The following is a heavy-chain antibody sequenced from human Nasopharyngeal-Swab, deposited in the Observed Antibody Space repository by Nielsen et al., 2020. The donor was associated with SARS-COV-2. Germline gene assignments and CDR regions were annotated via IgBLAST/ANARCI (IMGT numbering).Heavy chain of an antibody. CDR3: ARLARGYSYGYPSYYGMDV. J-gene: IGHJ6*02. D-gene: IGHD5-18*01. V-gene: IGHV1-46*01. CDR1: GYTFTSYY. CDR2: INPSGGST. Sequence: VKVSCKASGYTFTSYYMHWVRQAPGQGLEWMGIINPSGGSTSYAQKFQGRVTMTRDTSTSTVYMELSSLRSEDTAVYYCARLARGYSYGYPSYYGMDVWGQGTTVTVSS.